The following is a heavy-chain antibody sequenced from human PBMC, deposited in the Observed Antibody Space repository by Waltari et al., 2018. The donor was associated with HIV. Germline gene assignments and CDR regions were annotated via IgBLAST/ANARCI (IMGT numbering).Heavy chain of an antibody. CDR3: ARDSPAGVEY. CDR1: GGSISSGGYY. J-gene: IGHJ4*02. CDR2: IYYSGNA. D-gene: IGHD2-2*01. V-gene: IGHV4-31*03. Sequence: QVQLQESGPGLVKPSQTLSLTCTVSGGSISSGGYYWSWIRKHPGKGLEWMGNIYYSGNAYDNPSLKTRATISVDTSKNQLSLKLRSVTAADTAVYNGARDSPAGVEYWGQGTLVTVSS.